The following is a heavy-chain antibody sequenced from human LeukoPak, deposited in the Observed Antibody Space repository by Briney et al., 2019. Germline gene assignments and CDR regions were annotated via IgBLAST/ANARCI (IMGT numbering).Heavy chain of an antibody. V-gene: IGHV3-66*01. J-gene: IGHJ4*02. CDR1: GFTVSNNY. D-gene: IGHD4-11*01. Sequence: PGGSLRRSCAASGFTVSNNYMSWVRQAPGKGLEWVSVIYSGGSTYYADSVKGRLTISRDNSKNTLYLQMNSLRAEDTAVYYCARIYSNYDYWGQGTLVTVSS. CDR2: IYSGGST. CDR3: ARIYSNYDY.